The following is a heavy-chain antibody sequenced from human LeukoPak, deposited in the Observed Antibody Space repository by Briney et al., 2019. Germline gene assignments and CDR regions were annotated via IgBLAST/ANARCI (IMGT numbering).Heavy chain of an antibody. CDR1: GFTFSDYY. CDR3: ARQDDYCSGGSCQAY. Sequence: PGGSLRLSCAASGFTFSDYYMSWIRQAPGKGLEWISYVTSSSSTIYYADSVKGRFTISRDNAKNSLYLQMNSLRAEDTAVYYCARQDDYCSGGSCQAYWGQGTLVTVSS. J-gene: IGHJ4*02. CDR2: VTSSSSTI. V-gene: IGHV3-11*04. D-gene: IGHD2-15*01.